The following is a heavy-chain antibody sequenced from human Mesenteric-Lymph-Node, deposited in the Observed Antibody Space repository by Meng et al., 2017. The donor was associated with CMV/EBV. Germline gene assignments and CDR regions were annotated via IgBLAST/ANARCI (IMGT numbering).Heavy chain of an antibody. CDR2: IIPILSMT. CDR3: ARRQYGGPSALDY. V-gene: IGHV1-69*04. D-gene: IGHD3-16*01. CDR1: GGTFSRYA. J-gene: IGHJ4*01. Sequence: KASGGTFSRYAIRWVRQAPGHGLEWIGRIIPILSMTSYAQKFQGRVTITADKSTSTAYMELSSLRLDDTAVYYCARRQYGGPSALDYWGQGTLVTVSS.